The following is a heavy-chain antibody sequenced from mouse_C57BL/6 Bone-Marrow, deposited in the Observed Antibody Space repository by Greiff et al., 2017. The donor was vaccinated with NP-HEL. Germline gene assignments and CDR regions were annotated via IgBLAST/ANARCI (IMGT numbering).Heavy chain of an antibody. CDR1: GYAFSSSW. J-gene: IGHJ4*01. CDR3: ERLRGAMDG. CDR2: IYPGDGGT. V-gene: IGHV1-82*01. Sequence: QVQLQQSGPELVKPGASVKISCKASGYAFSSSWMNWVKQRPGKGLEWIGRIYPGDGGTNYNGKFKGKATLTADKSSSTAYMQLSSLTSEDSAVYFCERLRGAMDGGGQGTSVTVPS.